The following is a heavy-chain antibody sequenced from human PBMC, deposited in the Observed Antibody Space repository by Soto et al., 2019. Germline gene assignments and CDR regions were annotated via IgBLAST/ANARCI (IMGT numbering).Heavy chain of an antibody. D-gene: IGHD3-3*01. CDR1: GYTFTSYD. CDR2: MNPNSGNT. J-gene: IGHJ3*02. CDR3: ASASGDYDFWSGLLVQDASDI. Sequence: QVQLVQSGAEVKKPGASVKVSCKASGYTFTSYDMNWVRQATGQGLEWMGWMNPNSGNTGYAQKFQVRVTMTRTTSITRAYMQLSSLRSEETAVYYCASASGDYDFWSGLLVQDASDIWGQGTMVTVSS. V-gene: IGHV1-8*01.